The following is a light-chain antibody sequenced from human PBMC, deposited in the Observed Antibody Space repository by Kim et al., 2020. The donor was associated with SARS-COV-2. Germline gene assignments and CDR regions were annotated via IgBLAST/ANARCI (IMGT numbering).Light chain of an antibody. CDR1: SSDVGEYKY. V-gene: IGLV2-14*03. CDR2: DVS. Sequence: QSALTQPASVSGSPGQSITISCTGTSSDVGEYKYVSWYQQHPGKGPKLMIDDVSNRPPGVSNRFSGSKSGNTASLTISGLQAEDEADYYRSSYTSSSTLVFGGGTQLTVL. CDR3: SSYTSSSTLV. J-gene: IGLJ2*01.